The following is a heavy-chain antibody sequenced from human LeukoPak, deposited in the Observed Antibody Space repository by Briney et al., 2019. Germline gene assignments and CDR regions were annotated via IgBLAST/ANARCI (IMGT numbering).Heavy chain of an antibody. J-gene: IGHJ3*02. CDR1: GFTFSSHG. Sequence: PGGSLRLSCAASGFTFSSHGMNWVRQAPGKGLEWVSGSSSIGGRTYYADSVKGRFTATRDNSRNTLHLQMNSLRAEDTAVYYCARRNPRLDAFDIWGQGTMVTVSS. CDR2: SSSIGGRT. CDR3: ARRNPRLDAFDI. V-gene: IGHV3-23*01.